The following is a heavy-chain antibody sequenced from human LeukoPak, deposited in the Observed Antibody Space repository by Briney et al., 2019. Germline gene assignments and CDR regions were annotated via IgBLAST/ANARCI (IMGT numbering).Heavy chain of an antibody. J-gene: IGHJ4*02. Sequence: PGGSLRLSCAASGFSFSSYGMDWVRQAPGKGLEWVSFIRYDGSSKFYADSVKGRFTISRDNSKNTLYLQMNSLRAEDTAVYYCAKESESYDSSGSTFDYWGQGTLVTVSS. D-gene: IGHD3-22*01. CDR2: IRYDGSSK. V-gene: IGHV3-30*02. CDR1: GFSFSSYG. CDR3: AKESESYDSSGSTFDY.